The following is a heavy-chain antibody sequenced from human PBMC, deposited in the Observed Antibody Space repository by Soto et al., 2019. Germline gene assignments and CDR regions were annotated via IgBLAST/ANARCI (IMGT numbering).Heavy chain of an antibody. J-gene: IGHJ6*02. CDR3: ARIRSMVRGVPYYYYGMDV. CDR1: GFSLSTSGMC. Sequence: SGPTLVNPTQTLTLTCTFSGFSLSTSGMCVSWIRQPPGKALEWLALIDWDDDKYYSTSLKTRLTISKDTSKNQVVLTMTNMDPVDTATYYCARIRSMVRGVPYYYYGMDVWGQGTTVTVSS. D-gene: IGHD3-10*01. CDR2: IDWDDDK. V-gene: IGHV2-70*01.